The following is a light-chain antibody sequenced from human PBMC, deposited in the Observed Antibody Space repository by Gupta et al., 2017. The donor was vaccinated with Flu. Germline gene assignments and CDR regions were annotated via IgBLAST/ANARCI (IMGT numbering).Light chain of an antibody. CDR2: DVS. J-gene: IGLJ2*01. V-gene: IGLV2-14*01. CDR1: TSDVGGYNS. CDR3: SSYTSGSTLVVA. Sequence: QSALTQHASASGSPGQSITISCTGTTSDVGGYNSVSWYQQRPGTAPKLMIYDVSNRPSGISNRFSGSKSGNTASLTISGLQAEDEAEYYCSSYTSGSTLVVAFGGGTKLTVL.